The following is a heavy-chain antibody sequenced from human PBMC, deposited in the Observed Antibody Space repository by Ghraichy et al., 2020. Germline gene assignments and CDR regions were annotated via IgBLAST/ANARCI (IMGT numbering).Heavy chain of an antibody. J-gene: IGHJ2*01. V-gene: IGHV3-11*01. Sequence: GESLNISCAASGFTFSDYYMSWIRQAPGKGLEWVSYISSSGSTIYYADSVKGRFTISRDNAKNSLYLQMNSLRAEDTAVYYCAREPFNSSGWYWYFDLWGRGTLVTVSS. D-gene: IGHD6-19*01. CDR1: GFTFSDYY. CDR2: ISSSGSTI. CDR3: AREPFNSSGWYWYFDL.